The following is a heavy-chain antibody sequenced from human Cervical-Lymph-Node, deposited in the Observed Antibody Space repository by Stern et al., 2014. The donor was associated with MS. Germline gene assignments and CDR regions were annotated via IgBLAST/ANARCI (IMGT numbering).Heavy chain of an antibody. D-gene: IGHD6-13*01. V-gene: IGHV4-38-2*02. CDR2: IYHSGST. J-gene: IGHJ1*01. CDR3: ARGNAAGTREYFQH. CDR1: GYSISSGYY. Sequence: VQLVESGPGLVKPSETLSLTCTVSGYSISSGYYWGWIRQPPGKGLEWIGSIYHSGSTYYNPSLKSRVTISVDTSKNQFSLKLSFVTAADTAVYYCARGNAAGTREYFQHWGQGTLVTVSS.